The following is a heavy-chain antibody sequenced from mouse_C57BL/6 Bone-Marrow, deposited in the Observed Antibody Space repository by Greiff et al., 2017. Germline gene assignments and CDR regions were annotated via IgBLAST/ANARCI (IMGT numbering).Heavy chain of an antibody. D-gene: IGHD2-5*01. J-gene: IGHJ4*01. CDR1: GYTFTSYW. CDR3: ARRYSNYPYYYAMDY. CDR2: IHPNSGST. Sequence: QVQLQQPGAELVKPGASVKLSCKASGYTFTSYWMHWVKQRPGQGLEWIGMIHPNSGSTNYNAKFQSKATLTVDKSSSTAYLQLSSLTSEDSAVYYCARRYSNYPYYYAMDYWGKGTSVTVSS. V-gene: IGHV1-64*01.